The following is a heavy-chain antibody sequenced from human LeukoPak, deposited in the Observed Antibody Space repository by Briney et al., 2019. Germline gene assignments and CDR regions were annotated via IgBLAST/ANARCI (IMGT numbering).Heavy chain of an antibody. D-gene: IGHD1-1*01. CDR1: GFTFSSYA. CDR2: ISYDGSNK. Sequence: GGSLRLSCAASGFTFSSYAMHWVRQAPGKGLEWVAVISYDGSNKYYADSVKGRFTISRDNSKNTLYLQMNSLRAEDTAVYYCARDAVPVQLELSNGMDVWGKGTTVTVSS. V-gene: IGHV3-30*04. CDR3: ARDAVPVQLELSNGMDV. J-gene: IGHJ6*04.